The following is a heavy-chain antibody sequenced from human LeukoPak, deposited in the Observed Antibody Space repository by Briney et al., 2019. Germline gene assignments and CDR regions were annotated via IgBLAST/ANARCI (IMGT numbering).Heavy chain of an antibody. D-gene: IGHD1-14*01. Sequence: GASVKVSCKASGYTFTSYGISWVRQAPGQGLEWMGWISAYNGNTNYAQKLQGRVTMTTDTSTSTAYRELRSLRSDDTAVYYCARVPHHHDAFDIWGQGTMVTVSS. V-gene: IGHV1-18*01. CDR3: ARVPHHHDAFDI. J-gene: IGHJ3*02. CDR2: ISAYNGNT. CDR1: GYTFTSYG.